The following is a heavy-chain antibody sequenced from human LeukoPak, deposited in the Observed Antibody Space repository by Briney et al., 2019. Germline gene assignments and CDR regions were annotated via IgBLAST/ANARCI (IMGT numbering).Heavy chain of an antibody. CDR1: GFTFSSYA. J-gene: IGHJ6*03. V-gene: IGHV3-23*01. D-gene: IGHD1-14*01. CDR2: ISGSGGST. CDR3: AKAEPHYYYYYMDV. Sequence: GGPLRLSCAASGFTFSSYAMSWVRQAPGKGLEWVSAISGSGGSTYYADSVKGRFTISRDNPKNTLYLQMNSLRAEDTAVYYCAKAEPHYYYYYMDVWGKGTTVTVSS.